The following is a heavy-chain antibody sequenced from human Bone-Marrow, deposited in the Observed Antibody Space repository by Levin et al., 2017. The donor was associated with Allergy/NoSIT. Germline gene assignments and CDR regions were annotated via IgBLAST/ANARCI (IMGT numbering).Heavy chain of an antibody. D-gene: IGHD6-13*01. Sequence: SETLLTCTVSGISISSFYWSWIRQSPGEGLQCIGYIDYSGSTTYNPSLKSRLTISMDTSKNQFSLKLTSVTAADTAVYYCARLSAAAFDPWGQGTLVTVSS. V-gene: IGHV4-59*08. J-gene: IGHJ5*02. CDR2: IDYSGST. CDR3: ARLSAAAFDP. CDR1: GISISSFY.